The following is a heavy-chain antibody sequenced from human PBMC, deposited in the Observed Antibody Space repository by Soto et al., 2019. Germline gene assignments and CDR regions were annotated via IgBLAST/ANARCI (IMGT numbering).Heavy chain of an antibody. Sequence: SETLSLTCAVSGGSISRGGYSWSWIRQPPGKGLEWIGYIYHSGSTYYNPSLKSRVTISVDRSKNQFSLKLSSVTAADTAVYYCAGGPGVARNYWGQGTLVTV. J-gene: IGHJ4*02. V-gene: IGHV4-30-2*01. CDR2: IYHSGST. CDR3: AGGPGVARNY. D-gene: IGHD5-12*01. CDR1: GGSISRGGYS.